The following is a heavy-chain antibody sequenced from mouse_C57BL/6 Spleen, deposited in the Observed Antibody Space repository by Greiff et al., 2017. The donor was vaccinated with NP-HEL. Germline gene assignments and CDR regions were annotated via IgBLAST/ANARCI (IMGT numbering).Heavy chain of an antibody. CDR1: GFTFSSYA. D-gene: IGHD2-3*01. J-gene: IGHJ1*03. CDR2: ISDGGSYT. CDR3: ARDYDGYLPRYFDV. Sequence: EVQLQESGGGLVKPGGSLKLSCAASGFTFSSYAMSWVRQTPEKRLEWVATISDGGSYTYYPDNVKGRFTISRDNAKNNLYLQMSHLKSEDTAMYYCARDYDGYLPRYFDVWGTGTTVTVSS. V-gene: IGHV5-4*01.